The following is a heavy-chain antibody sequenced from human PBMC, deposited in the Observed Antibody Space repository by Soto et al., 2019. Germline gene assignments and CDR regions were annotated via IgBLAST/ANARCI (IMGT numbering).Heavy chain of an antibody. CDR1: GFTFNDYA. D-gene: IGHD3-3*01. J-gene: IGHJ5*02. Sequence: EVQLVESGGGLVQPGRSLRLSCAASGFTFNDYAMHWVRQAPGQGLEWVSGISHNIGSTSYADSVKGRFTISRDNAKNSLYLQMNSLRVEDAALYHCVKEVATYDFWSGFDPWGQGTLVTVS. CDR3: VKEVATYDFWSGFDP. CDR2: ISHNIGST. V-gene: IGHV3-9*01.